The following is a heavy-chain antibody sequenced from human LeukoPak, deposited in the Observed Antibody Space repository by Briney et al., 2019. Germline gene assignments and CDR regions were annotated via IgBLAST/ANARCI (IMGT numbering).Heavy chain of an antibody. CDR3: AKEYYYGSGSYYFDY. D-gene: IGHD3-10*01. J-gene: IGHJ4*02. V-gene: IGHV3-30*18. CDR2: ISYDGSNK. Sequence: HTGRPLRLSCAASGFTFSNYGMHWVRQAPGKGLEWVAVISYDGSNKYYADSVKGRFTISRDNSKNTLYLQMNSLRAEDTAVYYCAKEYYYGSGSYYFDYWGQGTLVTVSS. CDR1: GFTFSNYG.